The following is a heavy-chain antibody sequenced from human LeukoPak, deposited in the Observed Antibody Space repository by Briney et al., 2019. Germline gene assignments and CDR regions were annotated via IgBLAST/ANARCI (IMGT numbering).Heavy chain of an antibody. D-gene: IGHD4-17*01. J-gene: IGHJ2*01. V-gene: IGHV3-13*01. Sequence: GWSVRLSCAASGFTFRSYDMHWVRQARGKGLEWVSAIGTAGDTYYPGSVNGRFTIYRENAKNSLYLQMTSRRAGDTAVYYVARGDYGLGRYWYSDLWGRGTLVTVSS. CDR1: GFTFRSYD. CDR2: IGTAGDT. CDR3: ARGDYGLGRYWYSDL.